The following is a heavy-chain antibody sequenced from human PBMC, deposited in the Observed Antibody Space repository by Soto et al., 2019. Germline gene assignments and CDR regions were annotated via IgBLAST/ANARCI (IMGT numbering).Heavy chain of an antibody. CDR2: ISSSSSTI. D-gene: IGHD3-10*01. V-gene: IGHV3-48*01. CDR3: AIVGPYDSGSYMFRYNWFGP. CDR1: GLTFSSYS. J-gene: IGHJ5*02. Sequence: GGSLRLSCAASGLTFSSYSMNWVRQAPGKGLEWVSYISSSSSTIYYADSVKGRFTISRDNAKNSLYLQMNSLRAEDTAVYYCAIVGPYDSGSYMFRYNWFGPWGPGTLVTVSS.